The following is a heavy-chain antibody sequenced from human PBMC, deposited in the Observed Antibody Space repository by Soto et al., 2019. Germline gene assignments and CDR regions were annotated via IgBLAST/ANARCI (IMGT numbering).Heavy chain of an antibody. CDR2: IVPRFGSP. CDR1: GGTFSDFA. V-gene: IGHV1-69*06. J-gene: IGHJ6*02. CDR3: ARDRIQLRLGKYSFNAMDV. D-gene: IGHD3-16*01. Sequence: QVQLVQSGAEMRKPGSSLRVSCKASGGTFSDFAFSRVRQAPGQGLEWMGGIVPRFGSPNYAQKFGGRVTITADTSTSTVYMELSSLRFDDTAVYFCARDRIQLRLGKYSFNAMDVWGQGTTITVSS.